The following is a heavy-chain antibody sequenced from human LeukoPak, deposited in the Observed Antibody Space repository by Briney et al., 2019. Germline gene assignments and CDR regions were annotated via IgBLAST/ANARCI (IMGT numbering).Heavy chain of an antibody. CDR2: IYTSGST. CDR3: ARGGRAGFWSGYFPFDY. CDR1: GGSISSYY. D-gene: IGHD3-3*01. Sequence: SETLSLTCTVSGGSISSYYWSWIRQPAGKGLEWIGRIYTSGSTNYNPSLKSRVTMSVDTSKNQFSLKLSSVTAADTAVYYCARGGRAGFWSGYFPFDYWGQGTPVTVSS. V-gene: IGHV4-4*07. J-gene: IGHJ4*02.